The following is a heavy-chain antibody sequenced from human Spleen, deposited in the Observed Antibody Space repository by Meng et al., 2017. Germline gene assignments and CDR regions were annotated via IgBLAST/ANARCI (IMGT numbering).Heavy chain of an antibody. Sequence: SVKVSCKASGGTFSSYTISWVRQAPGQGLEWMGRIIPILGIANYAQKFQGRVTITADKSTSTAYMELSSLRSEDTAVYYCARVTTRLQYYYYGMDVWGQGTTVTVS. CDR1: GGTFSSYT. J-gene: IGHJ6*02. CDR3: ARVTTRLQYYYYGMDV. D-gene: IGHD4-17*01. CDR2: IIPILGIA. V-gene: IGHV1-69*02.